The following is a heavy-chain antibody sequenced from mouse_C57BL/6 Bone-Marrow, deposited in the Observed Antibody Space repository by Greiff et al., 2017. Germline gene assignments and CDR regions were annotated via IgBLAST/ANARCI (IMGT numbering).Heavy chain of an antibody. CDR1: GYTFTSYW. CDR2: IDPNSGGT. D-gene: IGHD1-1*01. Sequence: QVQLQQPGAELVKPGASVKLSCKASGYTFTSYWMHWVKQRPGRGLEWIGRIDPNSGGTKYNEKFKSKATLTVDKPSSTAYMQLSSLTPEDSAVYYCARNYYGSSYNWYFDVWGTGTTVTVSS. J-gene: IGHJ1*03. CDR3: ARNYYGSSYNWYFDV. V-gene: IGHV1-72*01.